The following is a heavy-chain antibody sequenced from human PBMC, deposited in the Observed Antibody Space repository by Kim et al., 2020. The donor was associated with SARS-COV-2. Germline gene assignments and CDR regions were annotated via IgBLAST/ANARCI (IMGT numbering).Heavy chain of an antibody. CDR2: INTNTGNP. V-gene: IGHV7-4-1*02. J-gene: IGHJ3*02. Sequence: ASVKVSCKASGYTFTSYAMNWVRQAPGQGLEWMGWINTNTGNPTYAQGFTGRFVFSLDTSVSTAYLQISSLKAEDTAVYYCARVGASGWYGGDAFDIWGQGTMVTVSS. D-gene: IGHD6-19*01. CDR3: ARVGASGWYGGDAFDI. CDR1: GYTFTSYA.